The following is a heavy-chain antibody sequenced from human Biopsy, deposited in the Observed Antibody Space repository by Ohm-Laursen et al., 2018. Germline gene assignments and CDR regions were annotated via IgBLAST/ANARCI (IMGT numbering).Heavy chain of an antibody. V-gene: IGHV1-8*01. CDR2: MIPNSGKT. CDR1: GYSFTTYD. J-gene: IGHJ5*02. CDR3: ARGSPRRVSIFEASIYWFDT. D-gene: IGHD6-6*01. Sequence: ASVKVSCKASGYSFTTYDGNWVRQARGQGLEWMGWMIPNSGKTGYAQRFQGRVTLTMNTSIGTAYMELSGLRSEDTAVYYCARGSPRRVSIFEASIYWFDTWGQGTLVTVSS.